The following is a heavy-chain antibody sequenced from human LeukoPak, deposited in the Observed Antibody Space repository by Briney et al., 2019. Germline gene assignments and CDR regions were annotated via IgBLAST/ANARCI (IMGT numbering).Heavy chain of an antibody. CDR1: GYTFTSYD. CDR2: MNPNSGNT. CDR3: ARGVGIVSTISKKHFDD. Sequence: GASVKVSCKASGYTFTSYDINWERQATGQGLEWMGWMNPNSGNTGYAQKFQGRVTMTRNTSINTAYMELSSLRSEDTAIYYCARGVGIVSTISKKHFDDWGQGTLVTVSS. D-gene: IGHD5/OR15-5a*01. J-gene: IGHJ4*02. V-gene: IGHV1-8*01.